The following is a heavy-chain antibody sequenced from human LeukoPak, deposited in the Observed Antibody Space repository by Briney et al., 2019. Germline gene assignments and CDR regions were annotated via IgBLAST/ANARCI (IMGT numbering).Heavy chain of an antibody. CDR1: GFTFDDYA. CDR3: AKDRSGSYGAFDI. Sequence: GRSLRLSCAASGFTFDDYAMHWVRQALGKGLEWVSGISWNSGSIGYADSVKGRFTISRDNAKNSLYLQMNSLRAEDTALYYCAKDRSGSYGAFDIWGQGTMVTVSS. V-gene: IGHV3-9*01. CDR2: ISWNSGSI. J-gene: IGHJ3*02. D-gene: IGHD1-26*01.